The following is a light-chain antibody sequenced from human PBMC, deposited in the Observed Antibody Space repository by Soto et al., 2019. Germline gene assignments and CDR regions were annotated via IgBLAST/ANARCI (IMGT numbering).Light chain of an antibody. V-gene: IGKV1-5*03. CDR3: QQYNSYPWT. CDR2: ETS. CDR1: QSISSW. Sequence: DIQMTQSPSTLSASVGDRVTVTCRASQSISSWLAWYQKKPGKAPKLLIYETSTLESGVPSRFSGRGSGTEFTLTISSLQPDDFATYYCQQYNSYPWTFGQGTKVEIK. J-gene: IGKJ1*01.